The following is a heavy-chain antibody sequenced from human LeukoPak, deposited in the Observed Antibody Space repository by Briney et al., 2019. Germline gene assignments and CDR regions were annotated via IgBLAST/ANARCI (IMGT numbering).Heavy chain of an antibody. CDR2: ITGSGETK. D-gene: IGHD3-22*01. CDR3: AKESLVVIESYFDN. V-gene: IGHV3-23*01. J-gene: IGHJ4*02. CDR1: GFTFSDFA. Sequence: PGGSLRLSCVVSGFTFSDFAMSWVRRAPGKGLEWVLAITGSGETKYYADSVKGRFTMSRDNSKNTLYLQMNSLRDEDTAEYFCAKESLVVIESYFDNWGQGTLVTVSS.